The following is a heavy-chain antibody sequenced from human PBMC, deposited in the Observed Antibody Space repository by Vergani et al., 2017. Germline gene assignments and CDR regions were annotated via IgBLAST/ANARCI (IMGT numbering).Heavy chain of an antibody. CDR2: INQDGSEK. V-gene: IGHV3-7*01. J-gene: IGHJ4*02. D-gene: IGHD4-17*01. CDR3: ARPPENADYGDFDY. CDR1: GFSFSSYW. Sequence: EVQLVESGGGLVQPGGSLRLSCAASGFSFSSYWMSWVRQAPGKGLEWVANINQDGSEKYYVDSVKGRFTISRDNAKNSLYLQMNSLRAEDTAVYYCARPPENADYGDFDYWGQGTLVTVSS.